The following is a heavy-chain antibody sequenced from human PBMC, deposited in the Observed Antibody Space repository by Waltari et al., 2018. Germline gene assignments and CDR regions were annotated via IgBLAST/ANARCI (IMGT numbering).Heavy chain of an antibody. V-gene: IGHV3-9*01. Sequence: EVHLVESGGGLVQPGRSLRLSCAASGFTFDDYAMHWVRQAPGKGLEWVSSITWNSGRIVYADSVKGRFTISRDNARTSLYLQMNSLRAEDTAFYYCAKDVGGRGCGRTSCYGSRDQYVYGMDVWGQGTTV. CDR2: ITWNSGRI. CDR1: GFTFDDYA. D-gene: IGHD2-2*01. CDR3: AKDVGGRGCGRTSCYGSRDQYVYGMDV. J-gene: IGHJ6*02.